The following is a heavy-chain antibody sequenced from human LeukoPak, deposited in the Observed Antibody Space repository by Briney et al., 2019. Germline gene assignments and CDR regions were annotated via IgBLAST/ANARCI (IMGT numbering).Heavy chain of an antibody. J-gene: IGHJ4*02. CDR3: AKDRSRYCSSTSCFNFDY. CDR1: GFTFSSYG. V-gene: IGHV3-30*02. Sequence: GGSLRLSCAASGFTFSSYGMHWVRQAPGKGLEWVAFIRYDGSNKYYADSVKGRFAISRDNSKNTLYLQMNSLRAEDTAVYYCAKDRSRYCSSTSCFNFDYWGQGTLVTVSS. CDR2: IRYDGSNK. D-gene: IGHD2-2*01.